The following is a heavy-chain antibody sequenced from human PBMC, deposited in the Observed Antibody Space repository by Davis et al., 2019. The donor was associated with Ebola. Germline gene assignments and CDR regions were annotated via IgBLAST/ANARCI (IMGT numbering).Heavy chain of an antibody. V-gene: IGHV3-48*01. Sequence: PGGSLRLSCAASGFTFSSYSMNWVRQAPGKGLEWVSYISSSSSTIYYADSVKGRFTISRDNAKNSLYLQMNSLRAEDTAVYYCARDYYDSSGYTVYWGQGTLVTVSS. D-gene: IGHD3-22*01. CDR2: ISSSSSTI. CDR3: ARDYYDSSGYTVY. J-gene: IGHJ4*02. CDR1: GFTFSSYS.